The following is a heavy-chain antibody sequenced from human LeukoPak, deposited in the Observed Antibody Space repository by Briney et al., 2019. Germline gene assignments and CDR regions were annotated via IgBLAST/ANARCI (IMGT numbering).Heavy chain of an antibody. D-gene: IGHD3-10*01. V-gene: IGHV1-8*02. Sequence: GASVKVSCKASGYTFTGYYMHWVRQAPGQGLEWMGWMNPNSGNTGYAQKFQGRVTMTRNTSISTAYMELSSLRSEDTAVYYCARGPHSFYYGSGYLYYYYYMDVWGKGTTVTVSS. CDR3: ARGPHSFYYGSGYLYYYYYMDV. CDR1: GYTFTGYY. CDR2: MNPNSGNT. J-gene: IGHJ6*03.